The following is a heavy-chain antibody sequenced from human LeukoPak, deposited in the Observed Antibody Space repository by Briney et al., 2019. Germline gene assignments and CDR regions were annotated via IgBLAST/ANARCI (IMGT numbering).Heavy chain of an antibody. CDR3: ARDGAAVTPGSDAFDI. Sequence: PSETLSLTCAVSGGSISSSNWWSWVRQPPGKGLEWIGEIYHSGSTSYNPSPKSRVTISVDTSKNQFPLKLSSVTAADTAVYYCARDGAAVTPGSDAFDIWGQGTMVTVSS. D-gene: IGHD4-23*01. CDR1: GGSISSSNW. J-gene: IGHJ3*02. V-gene: IGHV4-4*02. CDR2: IYHSGST.